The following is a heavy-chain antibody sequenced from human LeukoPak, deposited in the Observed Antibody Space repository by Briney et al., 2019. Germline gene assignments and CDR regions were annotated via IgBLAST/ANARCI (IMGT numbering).Heavy chain of an antibody. CDR3: ASYSSSWLINDY. V-gene: IGHV1-2*06. CDR2: INPNSGGT. Sequence: ASVKVSCKPSGDTFTGYYMHWVRQAPGQGLEWMGRINPNSGGTNYAQKFQGRVTMTRDTSVSTAYMELSRLRSDDTAVYYCASYSSSWLINDYWGQGTLVTVSS. CDR1: GDTFTGYY. J-gene: IGHJ4*02. D-gene: IGHD6-13*01.